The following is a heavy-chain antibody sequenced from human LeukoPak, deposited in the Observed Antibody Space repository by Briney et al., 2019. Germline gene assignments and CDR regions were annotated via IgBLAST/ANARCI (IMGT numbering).Heavy chain of an antibody. CDR1: GFTFSTYA. D-gene: IGHD6-19*01. V-gene: IGHV3-23*01. J-gene: IGHJ4*02. CDR3: AKDRGIAVAGSFDY. Sequence: GGSLRLSCAASGFTFSTYAMSWVRQAPGKGLEWVSAIGGSDGSTYYAGSVKGRFTISRDNSKNTLYLQMNSLRAEDTAVYYCAKDRGIAVAGSFDYWGQGTLVTVSS. CDR2: IGGSDGST.